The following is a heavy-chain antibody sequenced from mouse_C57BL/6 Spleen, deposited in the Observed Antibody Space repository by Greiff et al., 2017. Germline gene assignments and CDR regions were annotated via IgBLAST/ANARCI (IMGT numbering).Heavy chain of an antibody. CDR1: GFTFTDYY. CDR2: IRNKANGYTT. CDR3: ARDWDCDAY. J-gene: IGHJ3*01. Sequence: EVKVVESGGGLVQPGGSLSLSCAASGFTFTDYYMSWVRQPPGKALEWLGFIRNKANGYTTEYSAAVKGRFTISRDNSQSILYLQMHALRAEDSATYYCARDWDCDAYWGQGTLVTVSA. D-gene: IGHD4-1*01. V-gene: IGHV7-3*01.